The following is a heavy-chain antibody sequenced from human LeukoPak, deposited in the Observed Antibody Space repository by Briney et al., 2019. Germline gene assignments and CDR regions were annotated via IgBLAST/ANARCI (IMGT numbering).Heavy chain of an antibody. CDR2: ISGSGGST. J-gene: IGHJ6*02. V-gene: IGHV3-23*01. CDR1: GFTFSSYA. CDR3: AKFSGYSSSLYGMDV. Sequence: PGRSLRLSCAASGFTFSSYAMSWVRQAPGKGLEWVSAISGSGGSTYYADSVKGRFTISRDNSKNTLYLQMNSLRAEDTAVYYCAKFSGYSSSLYGMDVWGQGTTVTVSS. D-gene: IGHD6-13*01.